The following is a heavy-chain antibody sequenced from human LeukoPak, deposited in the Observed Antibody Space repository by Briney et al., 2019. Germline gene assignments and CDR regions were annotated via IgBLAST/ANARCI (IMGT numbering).Heavy chain of an antibody. CDR3: TSELGIQPWSQYY. J-gene: IGHJ4*02. CDR2: INSDGSNT. D-gene: IGHD5-18*01. CDR1: GFTFCSYW. V-gene: IGHV3-74*01. Sequence: GGSLRLSCAASGFTFCSYWMHWVRQVPGKGLVWVSYINSDGSNTNYADSVRGRFTISRDNAKNTLYLQMNSLRAEETGVYYCTSELGIQPWSQYYWGQGTLVTVSS.